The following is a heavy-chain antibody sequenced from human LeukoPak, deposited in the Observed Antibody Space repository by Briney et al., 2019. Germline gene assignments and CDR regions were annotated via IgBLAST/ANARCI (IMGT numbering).Heavy chain of an antibody. V-gene: IGHV4-38-2*02. Sequence: SETLSLTCTVSGYSISSGYYWGWIRQPPGKGLEWIGSIYHNRNTYYNPSLKSHITISVDTSKNQFSLKLSSVTAADTAVYYCACLTTADAFDIWGQGTMVTVSS. CDR3: ACLTTADAFDI. J-gene: IGHJ3*02. CDR2: IYHNRNT. CDR1: GYSISSGYY. D-gene: IGHD3-22*01.